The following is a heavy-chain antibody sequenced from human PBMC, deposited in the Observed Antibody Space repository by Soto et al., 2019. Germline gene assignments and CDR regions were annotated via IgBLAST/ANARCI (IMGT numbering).Heavy chain of an antibody. CDR3: ARGHLEGIDF. Sequence: PWGSLRLSCGASGFTVSSNYMTWFRQAPGKGLEWVSIIYSGGDTYYADSVKGRFTVSRDNSKNTVYLQMNSLRAEDTAVYYRARGHLEGIDFRGQGSSVTVSA. D-gene: IGHD1-1*01. V-gene: IGHV3-53*01. J-gene: IGHJ5*01. CDR2: IYSGGDT. CDR1: GFTVSSNY.